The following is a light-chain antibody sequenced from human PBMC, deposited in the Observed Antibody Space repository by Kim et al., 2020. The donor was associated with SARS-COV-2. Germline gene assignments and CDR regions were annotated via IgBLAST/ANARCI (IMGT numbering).Light chain of an antibody. CDR1: QSISSH. V-gene: IGKV3-11*01. Sequence: EIVLTQSPATLSLSPGERVTLSCRASQSISSHLAWYQHKPGQAPRLLIYDASNRANGIPARFSGSGSGADFTLTISSLEPEDFAVYYCQQRYNWPLTFGPGTKVDIK. CDR3: QQRYNWPLT. J-gene: IGKJ3*01. CDR2: DAS.